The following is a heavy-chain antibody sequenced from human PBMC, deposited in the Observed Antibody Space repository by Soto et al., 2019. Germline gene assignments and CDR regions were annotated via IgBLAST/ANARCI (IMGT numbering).Heavy chain of an antibody. Sequence: QPGGSLRLSCAASGFTFSSYGMHWVRQAPGKGLEWVAVISYDGSNKYYADSVKGRFTISRDNSKNTLYLQMNSLRAEDTAVYYCAKSYYYGSGSYSLFFDYWCKGT. CDR3: AKSYYYGSGSYSLFFDY. CDR2: ISYDGSNK. D-gene: IGHD3-10*01. CDR1: GFTFSSYG. V-gene: IGHV3-30*18. J-gene: IGHJ4*02.